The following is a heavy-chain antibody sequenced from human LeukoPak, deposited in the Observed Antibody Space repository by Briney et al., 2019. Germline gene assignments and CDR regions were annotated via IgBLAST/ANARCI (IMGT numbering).Heavy chain of an antibody. D-gene: IGHD5-24*01. CDR2: INPSGGST. Sequence: GASVKVSCKASGYTFTDYYMHWVRQAPGQGLEWMGIINPSGGSTSYAQKFQGRVTMTRDTSTSTVYMELSSLRSEDTAVYYCARDKMAGRDGYNFGIFDIWGQGTMVTVSS. V-gene: IGHV1-46*01. J-gene: IGHJ3*02. CDR1: GYTFTDYY. CDR3: ARDKMAGRDGYNFGIFDI.